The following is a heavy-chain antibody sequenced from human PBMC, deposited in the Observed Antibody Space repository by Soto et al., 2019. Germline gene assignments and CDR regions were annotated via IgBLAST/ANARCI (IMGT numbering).Heavy chain of an antibody. CDR1: GFSLSTSGVG. V-gene: IGHV2-5*02. Sequence: SGPTLVNPTQTLTLTCTFSGFSLSTSGVGVGWIRQPPGKALEWLALIYWDDDKRYSPSLKSRLTITKDTSKNQVLLTMTDMDPVDTATYYCARMIFGRNVYYFDYWGRGTLVTVSS. J-gene: IGHJ4*02. CDR3: ARMIFGRNVYYFDY. D-gene: IGHD3-3*01. CDR2: IYWDDDK.